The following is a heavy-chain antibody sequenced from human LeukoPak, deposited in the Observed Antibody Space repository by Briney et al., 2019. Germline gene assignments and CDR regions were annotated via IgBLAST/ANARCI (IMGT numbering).Heavy chain of an antibody. CDR2: IYYSGST. CDR3: ARGGPNWFDP. CDR1: GDSIKNYY. V-gene: IGHV4-59*01. J-gene: IGHJ5*02. Sequence: PSETLSLTCTVSGDSIKNYYWSWIRQPAGKGLEWIGYIYYSGSTNYNPSLKSRVTISVDTSKNQFSLKLSSVTAADTAVYYCARGGPNWFDPWGQGTLVTVSS.